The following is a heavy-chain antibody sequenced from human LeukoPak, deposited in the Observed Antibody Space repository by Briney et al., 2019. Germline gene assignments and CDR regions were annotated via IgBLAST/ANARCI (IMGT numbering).Heavy chain of an antibody. CDR1: GFTFSVYG. J-gene: IGHJ4*02. CDR2: IRYDRNDE. V-gene: IGHV3-30*02. Sequence: GRSLRLPCAASGFTFSVYGMHWVSQAPGTGVEWVAFIRYDRNDEYYADSVKGRFTVSRDNAKKTLYLQLNSLKPEDTAVYYCVKDQATNWGQGTLVTVSP. CDR3: VKDQATN.